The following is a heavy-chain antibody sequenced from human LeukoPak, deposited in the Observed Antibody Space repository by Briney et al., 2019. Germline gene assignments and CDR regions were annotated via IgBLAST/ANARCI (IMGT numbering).Heavy chain of an antibody. CDR1: GGSISSYY. D-gene: IGHD3-10*01. Sequence: SETLSLTCTVSGGSISSYYWSWIRQPPGKGLEWIGYIYYSGSTNYDPSLKSRVTISVDTSKNQFSLKLSSVTAADTAVYYCASLGSGGVFDYWGQGTLVTVSS. V-gene: IGHV4-59*01. J-gene: IGHJ4*02. CDR3: ASLGSGGVFDY. CDR2: IYYSGST.